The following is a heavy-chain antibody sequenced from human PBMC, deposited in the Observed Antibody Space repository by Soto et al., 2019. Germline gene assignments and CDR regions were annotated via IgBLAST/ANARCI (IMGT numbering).Heavy chain of an antibody. J-gene: IGHJ6*02. Sequence: SETLSLTCTVSGGSISSGGYYWSWIRQHPGKGLEWIGYIYYSGSTYYNPSLKSRVTISVDTSKNQFSLKLSSVTAADTAVYYCARGFFPNDGMDFWGQGTTVTGSS. D-gene: IGHD3-3*01. CDR2: IYYSGST. CDR3: ARGFFPNDGMDF. V-gene: IGHV4-31*03. CDR1: GGSISSGGYY.